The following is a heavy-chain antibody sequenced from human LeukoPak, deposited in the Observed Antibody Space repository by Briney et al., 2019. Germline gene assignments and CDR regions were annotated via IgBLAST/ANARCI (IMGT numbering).Heavy chain of an antibody. CDR2: IYYSGST. J-gene: IGHJ3*02. CDR1: GGSISSYY. CDR3: ATSSPDVDTKAFDI. V-gene: IGHV4-59*08. D-gene: IGHD5-18*01. Sequence: SETLSLTCTVSGGSISSYYWSWIRQPPGKGLEWIGYIYYSGSTNYNPSLKSRVTISVDTSKNQFSLKLSSVTAADTAVYYCATSSPDVDTKAFDIWGQGTMVTVSS.